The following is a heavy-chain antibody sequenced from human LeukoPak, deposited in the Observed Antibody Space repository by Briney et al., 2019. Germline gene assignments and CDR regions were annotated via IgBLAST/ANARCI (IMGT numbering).Heavy chain of an antibody. J-gene: IGHJ3*02. CDR1: GFTFSSYS. CDR3: AKVDSSGWYKLDAFDI. V-gene: IGHV3-23*01. Sequence: GGSLRLSCAASGFTFSSYSMNWVRQAPGKGLEWVSAISGSGGSTYYADSVKGRFTISRDNSKNTLYLQMNSLRAEDTAVYYCAKVDSSGWYKLDAFDIWGQGTMVTVSS. D-gene: IGHD6-19*01. CDR2: ISGSGGST.